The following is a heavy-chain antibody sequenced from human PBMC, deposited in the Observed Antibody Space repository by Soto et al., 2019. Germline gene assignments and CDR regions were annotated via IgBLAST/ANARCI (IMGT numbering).Heavy chain of an antibody. CDR1: GFTFSNAW. J-gene: IGHJ4*02. CDR2: IKSKTDGGTT. Sequence: GGSLRLSCAASGFTFSNAWMSWVRQAPGKGLEWVGRIKSKTDGGTTDYAAPVKGRFTISRDDSKNTLYLQMNSLKTEDTALFYCTTDPLDIGVVRAALDYWGQGTLVTVSS. D-gene: IGHD2-2*01. CDR3: TTDPLDIGVVRAALDY. V-gene: IGHV3-15*01.